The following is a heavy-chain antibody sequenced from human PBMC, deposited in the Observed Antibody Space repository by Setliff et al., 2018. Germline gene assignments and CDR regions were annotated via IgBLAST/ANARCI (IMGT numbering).Heavy chain of an antibody. CDR2: ISTRNDDT. Sequence: ASVKVSCKASGYIFTRYRITWVRQSPGQGLEWMGWISTRNDDTGYAQKLKGRVTLTTDTSTNIAYMELRSLRSDDTAVYYCARRSGDRGMTTGWPDDFDYWGRGTLVTVSS. J-gene: IGHJ4*01. CDR3: ARRSGDRGMTTGWPDDFDY. D-gene: IGHD4-17*01. CDR1: GYIFTRYR. V-gene: IGHV1-18*01.